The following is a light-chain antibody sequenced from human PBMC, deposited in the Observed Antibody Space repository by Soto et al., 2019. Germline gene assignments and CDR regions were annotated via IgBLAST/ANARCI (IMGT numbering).Light chain of an antibody. V-gene: IGKV3-20*01. CDR3: QQYGTSPRT. J-gene: IGKJ1*01. CDR1: QSVRYNY. CDR2: GVS. Sequence: ESVLTQSPGTLSLSPGEGTSLSCRPSQSVRYNYLAWYQQKPGQAPRLLIYGVSTRATGIPDRFSGSGSGTDFTLTISRLDPEDFAVYYCQQYGTSPRTFGQGTKVDIK.